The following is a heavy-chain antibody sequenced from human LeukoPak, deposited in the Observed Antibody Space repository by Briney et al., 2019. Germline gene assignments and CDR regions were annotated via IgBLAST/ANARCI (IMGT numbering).Heavy chain of an antibody. CDR1: GGSISSGGYY. CDR2: IYYSGST. Sequence: PSQTLSLTCTVSGGSISSGGYYWSWIRQPPGKGLEWIGYIYYSGSTYYNPSLKSRVTISVDTSKNQFSLKLSSVTAADTAVYYCARGRWPLNYFDYWGQGTLVTVSS. J-gene: IGHJ4*02. V-gene: IGHV4-30-2*01. D-gene: IGHD3-16*02. CDR3: ARGRWPLNYFDY.